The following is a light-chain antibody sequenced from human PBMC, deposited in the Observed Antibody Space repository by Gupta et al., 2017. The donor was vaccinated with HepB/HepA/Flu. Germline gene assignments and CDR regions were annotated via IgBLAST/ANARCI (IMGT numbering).Light chain of an antibody. V-gene: IGKV1-16*02. Sequence: IKLTRSRSPLPDLVGDRVTISCRASQGITNSLAWFQQKPGKAPKSLIYVASSLQSGVPSKFSGSGSGTDFTLTISSLQPEDFATYYCQHYQSYPPTFGQGTQVQIK. CDR2: VAS. CDR3: QHYQSYPPT. CDR1: QGITNS. J-gene: IGKJ5*01.